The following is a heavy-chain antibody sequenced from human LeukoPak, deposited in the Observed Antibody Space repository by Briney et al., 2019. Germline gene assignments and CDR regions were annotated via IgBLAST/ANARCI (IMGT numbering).Heavy chain of an antibody. CDR2: IYYSGST. CDR3: ARGAMVRGAWGYYFDY. V-gene: IGHV4-30-4*01. Sequence: SQTLSLTCTVSGGSISSGDYYWSWIRQPPGKGLEWIGYIYYSGSTYYNPSLKSRVTISVDTSKNQFSLKLSSVTAADTAVYYCARGAMVRGAWGYYFDYWGQGTLVTVSS. D-gene: IGHD3-10*01. CDR1: GGSISSGDYY. J-gene: IGHJ4*02.